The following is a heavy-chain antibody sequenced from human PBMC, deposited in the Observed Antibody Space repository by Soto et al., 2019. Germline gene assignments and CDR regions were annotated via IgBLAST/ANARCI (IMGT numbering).Heavy chain of an antibody. D-gene: IGHD6-6*01. CDR2: IYYSGST. V-gene: IGHV4-31*03. Sequence: PSETLSLTCTVSGGSISSGGYYWSWIRQHPGKGLEWIGYIYYSGSTYYNPSLKSRVTISVDTSKNQFSLKLSSVTAADTAVYYCARIYSSSSDPFDYWGQGTLVTSPQ. CDR3: ARIYSSSSDPFDY. CDR1: GGSISSGGYY. J-gene: IGHJ4*02.